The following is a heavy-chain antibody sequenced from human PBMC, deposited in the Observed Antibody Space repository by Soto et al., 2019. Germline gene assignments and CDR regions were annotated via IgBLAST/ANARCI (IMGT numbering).Heavy chain of an antibody. V-gene: IGHV4-39*01. Sequence: PSETLSLTCTVSGGSTSSSNYQWVWIRHPPGKGLEWIGNVYYNGNTYYKASLKSRVTISVDTSNNQFSLKLKSVTAADTAVYYCARLSGSYNDRYFDYWGQGTLVTVSS. D-gene: IGHD1-26*01. CDR3: ARLSGSYNDRYFDY. J-gene: IGHJ4*02. CDR1: GGSTSSSNYQ. CDR2: VYYNGNT.